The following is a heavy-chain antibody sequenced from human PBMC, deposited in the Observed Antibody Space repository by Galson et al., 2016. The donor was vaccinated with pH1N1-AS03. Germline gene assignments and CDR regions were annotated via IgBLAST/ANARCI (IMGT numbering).Heavy chain of an antibody. J-gene: IGHJ6*02. CDR3: AREGRFLDGDYYAMDV. V-gene: IGHV1-69*13. CDR1: GGTLSNYA. CDR2: LIPIFHTP. D-gene: IGHD3-3*01. Sequence: SVKVSCKASGGTLSNYAITWVRQAPGQGLEWMGGLIPIFHTPNYAQQFQGRVTITADESTDTAYMELSSMTSEDTAVYYCAREGRFLDGDYYAMDVWSQGTTVTVSS.